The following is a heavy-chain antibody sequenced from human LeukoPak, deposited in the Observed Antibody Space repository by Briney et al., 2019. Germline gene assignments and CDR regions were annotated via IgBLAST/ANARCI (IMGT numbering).Heavy chain of an antibody. CDR2: IKQDGSEK. V-gene: IGHV3-7*01. CDR3: AKGVQQDFDY. Sequence: PGGSLRLSCGASGFTFSSYWMTWVRQAPGRGLEWVANIKQDGSEKYYVDTVKGRCTISRDNAKNSMYLQMNSLRAEDTAVYYCAKGVQQDFDYWGQGTLVTVSS. J-gene: IGHJ4*02. D-gene: IGHD1-1*01. CDR1: GFTFSSYW.